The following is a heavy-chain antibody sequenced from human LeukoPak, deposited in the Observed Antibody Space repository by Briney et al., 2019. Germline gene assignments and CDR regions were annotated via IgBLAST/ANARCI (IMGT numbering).Heavy chain of an antibody. CDR2: ISGRGGST. D-gene: IGHD1-1*01. V-gene: IGHV3-23*01. Sequence: GGSLTLSCTASGFTFSSYAMSWVRQAPGKGLEWVSAISGRGGSTYYADSVKGRFTISRDNSKNMLYLQMNSLRGEDKAVYFCSKGVNWNDYYYFDSWGQGTLVTVSS. CDR1: GFTFSSYA. CDR3: SKGVNWNDYYYFDS. J-gene: IGHJ4*02.